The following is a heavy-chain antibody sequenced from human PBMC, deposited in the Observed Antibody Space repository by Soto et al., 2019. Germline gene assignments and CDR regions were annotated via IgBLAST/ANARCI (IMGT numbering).Heavy chain of an antibody. D-gene: IGHD4-17*01. CDR3: ANDYGDYKSYYAMDV. Sequence: PSETLSLTCTVTGASVTSSTYYWGWIRQPPGKGLEWIGCIYYSGSTYYNPSLRSRVTITVDTSKNQVSLKLTSVTAADTAVYYCANDYGDYKSYYAMDVWGQGTTVTVSS. CDR1: GASVTSSTYY. V-gene: IGHV4-39*01. CDR2: IYYSGST. J-gene: IGHJ6*02.